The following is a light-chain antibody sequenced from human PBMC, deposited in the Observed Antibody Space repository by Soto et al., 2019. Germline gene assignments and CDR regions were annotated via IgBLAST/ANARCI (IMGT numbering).Light chain of an antibody. Sequence: ITVSHARGAVPLSQGQRAPLSCRASQSVTNTYLAWYQQKPGQAPRLLIFGASSRATGIPDRFSGSGSGTDFTLTIGRLEPEDFAVYYCQQYGSSSWTFGQGTKV. J-gene: IGKJ1*01. CDR3: QQYGSSSWT. V-gene: IGKV3-20*01. CDR2: GAS. CDR1: QSVTNTY.